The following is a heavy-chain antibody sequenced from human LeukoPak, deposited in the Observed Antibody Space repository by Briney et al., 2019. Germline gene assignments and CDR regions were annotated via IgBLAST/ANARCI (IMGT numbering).Heavy chain of an antibody. Sequence: ASVKVSCKVSGSTLTEFSMHWVRLAPGKGLEWMGGFVPEDGETIYAQNFQGRVTMTRDTSISTAYMELSRLRSDDTAVYYCARPVAGTLNWFDPWGQGTLVTVSS. D-gene: IGHD6-19*01. CDR1: GSTLTEFS. CDR2: FVPEDGET. J-gene: IGHJ5*02. V-gene: IGHV1-24*01. CDR3: ARPVAGTLNWFDP.